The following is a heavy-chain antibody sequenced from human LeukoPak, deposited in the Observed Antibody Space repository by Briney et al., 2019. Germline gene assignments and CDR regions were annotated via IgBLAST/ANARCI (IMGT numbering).Heavy chain of an antibody. CDR2: INAGNGNT. Sequence: GASVKVSCKASGYTFTSYAMHWVRLAPGQRLEWMVWINAGNGNTKYSQKFQGRVTITRDTSASTAYMELRSLRSDDTAVYYCAREGSSGLRPFWFDPWGQGTLVTVSS. CDR1: GYTFTSYA. CDR3: AREGSSGLRPFWFDP. D-gene: IGHD6-19*01. J-gene: IGHJ5*02. V-gene: IGHV1-3*01.